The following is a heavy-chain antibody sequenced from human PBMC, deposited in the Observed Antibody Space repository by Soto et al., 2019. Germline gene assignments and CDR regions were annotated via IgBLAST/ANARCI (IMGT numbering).Heavy chain of an antibody. Sequence: QVQLQQWGAGLLKPSETLSLTCAVYGKSLSGYYCSWIRQPPGKALEWIGEINHSGNTNYNPSLKSRVTISVATSKNQLFLNLSSVTAADTAMYYCARHHVRGRTIAGAAEFWGQGTLVTVAS. CDR2: INHSGNT. D-gene: IGHD1-26*01. CDR3: ARHHVRGRTIAGAAEF. V-gene: IGHV4-34*01. J-gene: IGHJ4*02. CDR1: GKSLSGYY.